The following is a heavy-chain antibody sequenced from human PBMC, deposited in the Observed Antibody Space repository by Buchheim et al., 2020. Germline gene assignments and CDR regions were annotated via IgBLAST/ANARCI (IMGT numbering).Heavy chain of an antibody. Sequence: QVLLQESGPGMVKPSETLSLTCNVSGASMNDYYWSWIRQPPGKGLEWLGYIYYSGSTNYNPSLKSRVTISIEPSKNQFSLRLTSVTAADTAVYYCARFPVQRKPYWGQGIL. CDR2: IYYSGST. V-gene: IGHV4-59*01. CDR1: GASMNDYY. J-gene: IGHJ4*02. CDR3: ARFPVQRKPY. D-gene: IGHD5-24*01.